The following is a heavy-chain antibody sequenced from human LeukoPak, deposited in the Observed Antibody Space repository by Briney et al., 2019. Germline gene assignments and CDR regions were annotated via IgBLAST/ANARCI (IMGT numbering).Heavy chain of an antibody. D-gene: IGHD2/OR15-2a*01. CDR1: GGSISGYF. CDR3: ARHDPVGHFLRGMDV. CDR2: IYYTGST. Sequence: PSETLSLTCAVSGGSISGYFWSWSRQPPGKGLEWIGYIYYTGSTIYNPSLRSRVTMPVAVSKTQFSLDLTSVTAADTAVYYCARHDPVGHFLRGMDVWGQGTTVTVS. J-gene: IGHJ6*02. V-gene: IGHV4-59*08.